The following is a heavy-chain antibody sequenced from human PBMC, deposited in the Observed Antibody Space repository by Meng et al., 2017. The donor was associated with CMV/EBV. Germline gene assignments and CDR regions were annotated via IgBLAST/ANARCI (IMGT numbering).Heavy chain of an antibody. CDR1: GGFFSGFF. CDR2: IYSTGGT. D-gene: IGHD3-22*01. J-gene: IGHJ4*02. V-gene: IGHV4-4*07. Sequence: QGQLQESGPGLVKPSGTLSLTCSVSGGFFSGFFWTWIRQPAGKGLEWIGRIYSTGGTNYNPSFESRVTISLDGSNNQFSLKLNSVTAADTAIYYCARERGDDSGYNFDSWGRGTLVTVSS. CDR3: ARERGDDSGYNFDS.